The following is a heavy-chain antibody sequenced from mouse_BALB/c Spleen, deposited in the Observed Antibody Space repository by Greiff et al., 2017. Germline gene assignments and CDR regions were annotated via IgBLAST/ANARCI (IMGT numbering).Heavy chain of an antibody. J-gene: IGHJ4*01. V-gene: IGHV5-15*02. Sequence: EVQRVESGGGLVQPGGSRKLSCAASGFTFSDYGMAWVRQAPGTGPEWVAFISNLAYSIYYADTVTGRFTISRENAKNTLYLEMSSLRSEDTAMYYCARGGVYYGYLYAMDYWGQGTSVTVSS. CDR2: ISNLAYSI. CDR1: GFTFSDYG. D-gene: IGHD2-2*01. CDR3: ARGGVYYGYLYAMDY.